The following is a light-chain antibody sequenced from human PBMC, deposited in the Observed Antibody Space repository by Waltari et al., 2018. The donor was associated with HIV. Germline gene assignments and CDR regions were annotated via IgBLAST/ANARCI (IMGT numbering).Light chain of an antibody. CDR3: SSYTSSSTQ. CDR2: EVS. J-gene: IGLJ2*01. CDR1: SSDVGVYNY. Sequence: QSALTHPASVSGSPGQSITISCTGTSSDVGVYNYVSWYQQHPGKSPKLMIYEVSNRPSGVSNRFSGSKSGNTASLTISGLQAEDEADYYCSSYTSSSTQFGGGTKLTVL. V-gene: IGLV2-14*01.